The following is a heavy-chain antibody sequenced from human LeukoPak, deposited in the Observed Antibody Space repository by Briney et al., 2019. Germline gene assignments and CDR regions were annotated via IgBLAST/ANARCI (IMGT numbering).Heavy chain of an antibody. CDR3: ARAASCGGDCSSSYLEH. D-gene: IGHD2-21*02. V-gene: IGHV3-74*03. J-gene: IGHJ1*01. CDR2: INTDGSST. Sequence: GGSLRLSCAASGFTFRDYWMHWVRQAPGEGLVWVSRINTDGSSTTFADSVKGRFTISRDNAKNALYLQLNGLRAEDTAVYYCARAASCGGDCSSSYLEHWGQGALVTVSS. CDR1: GFTFRDYW.